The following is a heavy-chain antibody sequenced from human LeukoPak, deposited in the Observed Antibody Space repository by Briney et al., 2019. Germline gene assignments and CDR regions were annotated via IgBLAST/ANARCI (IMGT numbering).Heavy chain of an antibody. J-gene: IGHJ4*02. V-gene: IGHV4-39*01. Sequence: SQTLSLTCTVSGGSISSGSYYWSWIRQPPGKGLEWIGSIYYSGNTYYNASLRSQVSISIDTSKNQFSLRLTSVTAADTAVYYCARQTGSGLFILPGGQGTLVTVSS. CDR1: GGSISSGSYY. D-gene: IGHD3/OR15-3a*01. CDR2: IYYSGNT. CDR3: ARQTGSGLFILP.